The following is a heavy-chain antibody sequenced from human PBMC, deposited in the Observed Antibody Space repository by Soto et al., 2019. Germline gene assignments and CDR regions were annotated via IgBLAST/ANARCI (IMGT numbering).Heavy chain of an antibody. J-gene: IGHJ5*02. CDR1: GGSVSSNSAA. CDR2: TYYRSKWYD. V-gene: IGHV6-1*01. Sequence: SQTLSLTCAISGGSVSSNSAAWNWIRECPSRGLQWQGRTYYRSKWYDDYAVSVKSRITINPDTSKNQFSLQLNSVTPEDTAVYYCARGSAWIQAIWFEPWGQGTLVTVSS. D-gene: IGHD5-18*01. CDR3: ARGSAWIQAIWFEP.